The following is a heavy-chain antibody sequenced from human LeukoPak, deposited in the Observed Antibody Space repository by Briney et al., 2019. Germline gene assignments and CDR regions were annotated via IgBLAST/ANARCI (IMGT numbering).Heavy chain of an antibody. CDR1: GGSLSSSDYY. CDR3: ARAPRYSSSPHFDY. D-gene: IGHD6-13*01. J-gene: IGHJ4*02. V-gene: IGHV4-30-4*01. Sequence: SQTLSLTCTVSGGSLSSSDYYWSWIRQPPGKGLEWIGYIYYSGSTYYNPSLKSRVTISVDTSKNQFSLKLSSVTAADTAVYYCARAPRYSSSPHFDYWGQGTLVTVSS. CDR2: IYYSGST.